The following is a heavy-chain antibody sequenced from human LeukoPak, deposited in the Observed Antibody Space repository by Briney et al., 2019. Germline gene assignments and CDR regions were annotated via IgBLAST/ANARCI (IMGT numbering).Heavy chain of an antibody. J-gene: IGHJ3*02. CDR2: MNPNSGNT. CDR3: ARDRGSGGIAVDGYAFDI. Sequence: ASVKVSCKASGYTFTSYDINWVRQATGQRLEWMGWMNPNSGNTGYAQKFQGRVTITADKSTSTAYMELSSLRSEDTAVYYCARDRGSGGIAVDGYAFDIWGQGTMVTVSS. D-gene: IGHD6-19*01. CDR1: GYTFTSYD. V-gene: IGHV1-8*01.